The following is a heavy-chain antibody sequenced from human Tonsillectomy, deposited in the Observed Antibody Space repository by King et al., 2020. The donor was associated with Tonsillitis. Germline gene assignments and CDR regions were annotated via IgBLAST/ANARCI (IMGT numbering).Heavy chain of an antibody. CDR3: ASSSLPYYYHYMDV. CDR1: GGSISSAGYY. V-gene: IGHV4-31*03. D-gene: IGHD5/OR15-5a*01. CDR2: ISYSGNT. J-gene: IGHJ6*03. Sequence: VQLXESGPGLVKPSQTLSLNCTVSGGSISSAGYYWSWIRQHPGKGLEWIGYISYSGNTFYNPSLRSRLSISVDTSKNQFSLKVSPVNAADTAVYYCASSSLPYYYHYMDVWGKGTTVTVSS.